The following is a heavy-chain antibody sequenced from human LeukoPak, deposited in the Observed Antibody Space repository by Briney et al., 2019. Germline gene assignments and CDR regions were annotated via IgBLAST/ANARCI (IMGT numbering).Heavy chain of an antibody. CDR1: GGAISSYY. D-gene: IGHD6-19*01. CDR2: IYYSGST. CDR3: ARIAVAGRAFDI. J-gene: IGHJ3*02. V-gene: IGHV4-59*08. Sequence: PSETVSLTCTVSGGAISSYYWSWIRQPPGKGLEWIGYIYYSGSTNYNPSLKSRVTISVDTSKNQFSLKLSSVTAADTAVYYCARIAVAGRAFDIWGQGTMVTVSS.